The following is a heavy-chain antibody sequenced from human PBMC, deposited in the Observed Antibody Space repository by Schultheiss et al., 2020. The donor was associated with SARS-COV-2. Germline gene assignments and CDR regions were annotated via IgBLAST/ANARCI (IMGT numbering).Heavy chain of an antibody. J-gene: IGHJ4*02. CDR1: GFTFSSYS. CDR2: ISSSSSYI. D-gene: IGHD2-21*01. V-gene: IGHV3-21*01. Sequence: GGSLRLSCAASGFTFSSYSMNWVRQAPGKGLEWVSSISSSSSYIYYADSVKGRFTISRDNAKNSLYLQMNSLRAEDTAVYYCAKDRAVDGEGFDYRGQGTLVTVSS. CDR3: AKDRAVDGEGFDY.